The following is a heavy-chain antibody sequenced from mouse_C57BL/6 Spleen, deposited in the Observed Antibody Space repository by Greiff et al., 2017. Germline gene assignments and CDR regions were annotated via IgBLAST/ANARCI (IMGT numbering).Heavy chain of an antibody. CDR2: ISSGSSTI. CDR3: ASNYVGAMDY. J-gene: IGHJ4*01. Sequence: EVQLVESGGGLVKPGGSLKLSCAASGFTFSDYGMHWVRQAPEKGLEWVAYISSGSSTIYYADTVKGRFTISRDNAKNTLFLQMTSLMAEDTAMYYCASNYVGAMDYWGQGTSVTVSS. CDR1: GFTFSDYG. D-gene: IGHD2-1*01. V-gene: IGHV5-17*01.